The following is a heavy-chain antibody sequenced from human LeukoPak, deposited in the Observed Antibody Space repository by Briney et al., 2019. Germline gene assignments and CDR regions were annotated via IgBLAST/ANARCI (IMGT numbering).Heavy chain of an antibody. J-gene: IGHJ4*02. Sequence: GESLKISCKGSGYTFTTYWIGWVRQMPGKGLEWMGLIYPGNSDTRYSPSFHGQVTISADKSISTAYLQWSSLKASDTAVYYCVCDRGNFDSFGFWGQGTLVTVSS. D-gene: IGHD1-7*01. V-gene: IGHV5-51*01. CDR2: IYPGNSDT. CDR3: VCDRGNFDSFGF. CDR1: GYTFTTYW.